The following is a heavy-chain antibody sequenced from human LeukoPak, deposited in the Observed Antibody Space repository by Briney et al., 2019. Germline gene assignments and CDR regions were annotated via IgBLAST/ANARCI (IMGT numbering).Heavy chain of an antibody. CDR3: ARRFMVRGVIITVLDY. J-gene: IGHJ4*02. Sequence: VASVKVSCKASGYTFTSYDINWVRQATGQGLEWMGWMNPNGGNTGYAQKFQGRVTMTRNTSISTAYMELSSLRSEDTAVYYCARRFMVRGVIITVLDYWGQGTLVTVSS. CDR1: GYTFTSYD. V-gene: IGHV1-8*01. CDR2: MNPNGGNT. D-gene: IGHD3-10*01.